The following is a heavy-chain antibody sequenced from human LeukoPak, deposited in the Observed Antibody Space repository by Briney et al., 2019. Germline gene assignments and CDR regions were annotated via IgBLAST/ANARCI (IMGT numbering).Heavy chain of an antibody. CDR2: IYHSGST. Sequence: SETLSLTCAVSGYSISSGYYWGWIRQPPGKGLEWIGSIYHSGSTYYNPSLKSRVTISVDTSKNQFSLKVSSVTAADTAVHYCARQAIAATGNWFDPWGQGTLVTVSS. D-gene: IGHD2-15*01. CDR3: ARQAIAATGNWFDP. CDR1: GYSISSGYY. J-gene: IGHJ5*02. V-gene: IGHV4-38-2*01.